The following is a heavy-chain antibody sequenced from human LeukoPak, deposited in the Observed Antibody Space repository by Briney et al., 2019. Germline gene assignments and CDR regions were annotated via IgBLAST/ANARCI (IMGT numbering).Heavy chain of an antibody. V-gene: IGHV3-30*04. D-gene: IGHD2-2*01. CDR1: GFTFSIYA. Sequence: PGRSLGLSCATSGFTFSIYAIHWVRRAPGKGLECVAVVSPDGINKYYADSVKGRFTISRDNSRNTVFLQMNSLRAEDTAVYYCATNTPSIVVVPAAMVYFDYWGQGTLVAVSS. J-gene: IGHJ4*02. CDR2: VSPDGINK. CDR3: ATNTPSIVVVPAAMVYFDY.